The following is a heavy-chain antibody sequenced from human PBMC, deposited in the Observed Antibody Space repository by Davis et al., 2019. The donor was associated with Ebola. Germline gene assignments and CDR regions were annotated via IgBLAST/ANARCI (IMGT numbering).Heavy chain of an antibody. Sequence: GESLKISCAASGFTFSSYWMSWVRQAPGKGLEWVANIKQDGSEKYYVDSVKGRLTISRDNAKNSLYLQMNSLRAEDTAVYYCARWGYYDSSGYYAKRGYFDYWGQGTLVTVSS. J-gene: IGHJ4*02. CDR2: IKQDGSEK. D-gene: IGHD3-22*01. CDR1: GFTFSSYW. V-gene: IGHV3-7*03. CDR3: ARWGYYDSSGYYAKRGYFDY.